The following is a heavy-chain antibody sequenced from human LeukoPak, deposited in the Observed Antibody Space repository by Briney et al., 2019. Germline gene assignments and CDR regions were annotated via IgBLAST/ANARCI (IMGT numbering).Heavy chain of an antibody. CDR1: GFTFSNYW. Sequence: GGSLRLSCAASGFTFSNYWMSWVRQAPGKGLEWVANINQDGSEKYYMDSVEGQFTISRDNSKNTLYLQMNSLRAEDTAVYYCAKDRPHYYDSSGSYYFDYWGQGTLVTVSS. CDR3: AKDRPHYYDSSGSYYFDY. J-gene: IGHJ4*02. CDR2: INQDGSEK. D-gene: IGHD3-22*01. V-gene: IGHV3-7*03.